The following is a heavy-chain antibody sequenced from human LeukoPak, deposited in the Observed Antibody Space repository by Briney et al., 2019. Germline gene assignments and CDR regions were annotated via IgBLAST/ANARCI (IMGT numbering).Heavy chain of an antibody. CDR2: IYENGGTT. J-gene: IGHJ4*02. CDR3: AKDFRIGYSAHFDY. V-gene: IGHV3-23*01. D-gene: IGHD2-21*01. CDR1: GFTFRSHA. Sequence: GGSLRLSCVGSGFTFRSHAMSWVRQAPEKGLEFVSGIYENGGTTYYADSVKGRFSISRDNSKNTLYLQMDSLRGKDTAVYYCAKDFRIGYSAHFDYWGQGALVTVSS.